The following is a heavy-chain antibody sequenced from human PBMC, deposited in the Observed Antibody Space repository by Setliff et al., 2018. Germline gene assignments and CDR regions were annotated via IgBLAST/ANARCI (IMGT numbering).Heavy chain of an antibody. CDR1: GFTFGDYA. Sequence: GGSLRLSCAASGFTFGDYAMSWVRQAPGKGLEWVGFIRSEAYDGTTQYAASVQGRFAISTDDSKNTMSLQMNSLKTEDTAVYFCATRLGDFWGQGTLVTVSS. V-gene: IGHV3-49*04. J-gene: IGHJ4*02. CDR3: ATRLGDF. CDR2: IRSEAYDGTT. D-gene: IGHD1-1*01.